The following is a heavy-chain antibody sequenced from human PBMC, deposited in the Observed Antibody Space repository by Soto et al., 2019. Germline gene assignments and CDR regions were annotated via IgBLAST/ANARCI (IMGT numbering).Heavy chain of an antibody. CDR3: ARHRGSPGSYFGMDV. J-gene: IGHJ6*02. CDR1: GYSFTSYW. V-gene: IGHV5-51*01. Sequence: TGESLKISCKGSGYSFTSYWINWVRQMPGKGLEWMGVIYPGDSDTRYSPSFQGQVTISADKSINTAYLQWRSLKASDTAVYYCARHRGSPGSYFGMDVWGQGTTVP. CDR2: IYPGDSDT. D-gene: IGHD5-12*01.